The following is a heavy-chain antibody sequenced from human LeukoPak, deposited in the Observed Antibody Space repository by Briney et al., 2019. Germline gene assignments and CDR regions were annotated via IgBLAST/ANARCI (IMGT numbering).Heavy chain of an antibody. V-gene: IGHV4-4*07. J-gene: IGHJ4*02. D-gene: IGHD2-15*01. CDR1: GGSISSYY. CDR3: ARGAALAIDY. CDR2: ISTSGST. Sequence: SETLSLTCTVSGGSISSYYWSWIRQPAGKGLEWIGRISTSGSTNYNPSLKSRVTMSLDTSMNQFSLKLNSVTAADTAVYYCARGAALAIDYWGQGALVTVSS.